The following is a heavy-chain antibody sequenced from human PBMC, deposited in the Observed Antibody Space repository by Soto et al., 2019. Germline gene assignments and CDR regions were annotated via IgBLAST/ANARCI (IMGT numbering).Heavy chain of an antibody. V-gene: IGHV3-7*01. J-gene: IGHJ4*02. Sequence: EVQLVESGGGLVQPGGSLRLSCAASGFPFSSYWMSWVRQAPGKGLEWVANINQDGSERYYVDAVKGRFTISRDNSKNLLYLQGNSLTAEDAAVYFCARDGGGLGYWGQGTLVTVSS. CDR2: INQDGSER. D-gene: IGHD3-16*01. CDR3: ARDGGGLGY. CDR1: GFPFSSYW.